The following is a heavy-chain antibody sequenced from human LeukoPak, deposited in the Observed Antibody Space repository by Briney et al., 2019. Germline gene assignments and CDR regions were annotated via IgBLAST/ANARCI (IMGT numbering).Heavy chain of an antibody. J-gene: IGHJ6*04. Sequence: SVKVSCKASGGTFNNYTISWVRQAPGQGLEWMGGIIPIFGTPDYAQKFQDRLTITADKSTSTAYMELSSLRSEDTAVYYCASATLRCSGGSCYEMDVWGKGTTVTVSS. CDR1: GGTFNNYT. V-gene: IGHV1-69*06. CDR2: IIPIFGTP. CDR3: ASATLRCSGGSCYEMDV. D-gene: IGHD2-15*01.